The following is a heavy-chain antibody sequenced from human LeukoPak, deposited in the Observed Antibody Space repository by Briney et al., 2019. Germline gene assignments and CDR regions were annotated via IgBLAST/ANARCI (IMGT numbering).Heavy chain of an antibody. D-gene: IGHD3-3*01. CDR3: AKVVTYYDFWSGRPSYYYYMDV. CDR1: GFTFSSYA. V-gene: IGHV3-23*01. Sequence: GGSLRLSCAASGFTFSSYAMSWVRQAPGKGLEWVSAISGGGGSTYYADSVKGRFTISRDNSKNTLYLQMNSLRAEDTAVYYCAKVVTYYDFWSGRPSYYYYMDVWGKGTTVTVSS. CDR2: ISGGGGST. J-gene: IGHJ6*03.